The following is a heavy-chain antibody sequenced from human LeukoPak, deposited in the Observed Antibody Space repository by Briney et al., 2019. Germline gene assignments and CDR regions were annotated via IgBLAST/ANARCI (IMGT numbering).Heavy chain of an antibody. V-gene: IGHV1-69*13. CDR3: ARASSISLAFDY. CDR2: IIPIFGTA. CDR1: GGTFSSYA. D-gene: IGHD3-9*01. J-gene: IGHJ4*02. Sequence: SVKVSCKASGGTFSSYAISWVRQAPRQGLEWMGGIIPIFGTANYAQKFQGSVTITADESTSTAYMELSSLRSEDTAVYYCARASSISLAFDYWGQGTLVTVSS.